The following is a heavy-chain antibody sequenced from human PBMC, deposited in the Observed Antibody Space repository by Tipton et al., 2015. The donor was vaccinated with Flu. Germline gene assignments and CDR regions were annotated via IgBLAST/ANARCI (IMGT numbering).Heavy chain of an antibody. CDR1: GDSISSDFY. CDR3: ATTTYYYGSGSHDY. CDR2: VSRTGST. Sequence: TLSLTCAVSGDSISSDFYWAWIRQFPGKGLEWIGTVSRTGSTTYNPSLKSRVTISIDTFKNQFSLKLTSVTAADTAVYYCATTTYYYGSGSHDYWGQGTLVTVSS. J-gene: IGHJ4*02. D-gene: IGHD3-10*01. V-gene: IGHV4-38-2*01.